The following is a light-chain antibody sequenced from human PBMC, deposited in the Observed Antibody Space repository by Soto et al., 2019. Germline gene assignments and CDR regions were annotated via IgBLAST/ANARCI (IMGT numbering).Light chain of an antibody. CDR3: QQYNTWPPIT. J-gene: IGKJ5*01. Sequence: EIVITQSPATLSVSPGERATLSCRASQSVSSNLAWYQQNPGQAPRLLMYGASTRATGIPGRFSGSVSGTEFTLTISSLQSEDFAVYYCQQYNTWPPITFGQGTRLEI. V-gene: IGKV3-15*01. CDR2: GAS. CDR1: QSVSSN.